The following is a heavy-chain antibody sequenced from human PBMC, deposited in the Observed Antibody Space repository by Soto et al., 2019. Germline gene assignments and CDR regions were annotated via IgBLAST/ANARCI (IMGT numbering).Heavy chain of an antibody. D-gene: IGHD1-7*01. CDR2: IIPIFNTA. CDR3: AAVRITETAVVSD. J-gene: IGHJ4*02. Sequence: QVQLVQSGAEVKKPGSSVRVSCKASGGTFSSYAINWVRQAPGQGLEWVGGIIPIFNTANYGPKFQGRVTITVDEPTSTAYMKLSSLRSEDSAVYYCAAVRITETAVVSDWWQGDLVTVSS. CDR1: GGTFSSYA. V-gene: IGHV1-69*01.